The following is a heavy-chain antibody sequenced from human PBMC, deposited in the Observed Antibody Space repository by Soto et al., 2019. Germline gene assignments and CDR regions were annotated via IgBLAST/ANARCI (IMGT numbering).Heavy chain of an antibody. V-gene: IGHV1-2*02. D-gene: IGHD3-3*01. CDR2: INPNSGGT. Sequence: ASVKVSCKASGYTFTGYYMHWVRQAPGQGLEWMGWINPNSGGTNYAQKFQGRVTMTRDTSTSTAYMELSRLRSDDTAVYYCARGNNFWSGYWSPYYYGMDVWGQGTTVTV. J-gene: IGHJ6*02. CDR3: ARGNNFWSGYWSPYYYGMDV. CDR1: GYTFTGYY.